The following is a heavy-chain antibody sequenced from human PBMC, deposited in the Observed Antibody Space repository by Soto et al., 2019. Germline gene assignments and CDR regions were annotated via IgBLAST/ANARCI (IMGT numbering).Heavy chain of an antibody. D-gene: IGHD3-3*01. V-gene: IGHV4-34*01. J-gene: IGHJ4*02. Sequence: QVQLQQWGAGLLKPSETLSLTCAVYGGSFSGYYWSWIRQPPGKGLEWIGEINHSGSTNYNPSLKSRVTTSVNTSENQFYLKLSSVTAADTAVYYCARGGATIFGVVITLYYFDYWGQGTLVTVSS. CDR2: INHSGST. CDR3: ARGGATIFGVVITLYYFDY. CDR1: GGSFSGYY.